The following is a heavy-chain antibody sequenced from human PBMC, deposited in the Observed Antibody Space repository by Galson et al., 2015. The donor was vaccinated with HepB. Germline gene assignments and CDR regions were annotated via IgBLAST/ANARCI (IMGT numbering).Heavy chain of an antibody. Sequence: SLRLSCAASGFNFRNYGMYWVRQAPGKGLEWVAVIAYDGSKRYYRDSGKGRFTISRDNPKNTLYLEMNSLRPEDTALYYCAKVDTIYGVDSFYGMHVWGQGSTVIVSS. J-gene: IGHJ6*02. V-gene: IGHV3-30*18. CDR3: AKVDTIYGVDSFYGMHV. CDR2: IAYDGSKR. D-gene: IGHD3-3*01. CDR1: GFNFRNYG.